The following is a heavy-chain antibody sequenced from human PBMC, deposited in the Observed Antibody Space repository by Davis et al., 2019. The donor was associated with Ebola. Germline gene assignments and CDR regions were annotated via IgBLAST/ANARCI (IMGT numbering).Heavy chain of an antibody. CDR3: ARQESLYGSIDT. J-gene: IGHJ5*02. V-gene: IGHV5-51*01. D-gene: IGHD6-13*01. CDR1: GYSFNTYW. CDR2: IYPGDSDT. Sequence: GESLKISCKGSGYSFNTYWIGWVRQRPGKGLEWMGIIYPGDSDTRYRPPFEGQVTISVDRSITTAYLQWSSLKASDSAMYYCARQESLYGSIDTWGQGTLVTVSS.